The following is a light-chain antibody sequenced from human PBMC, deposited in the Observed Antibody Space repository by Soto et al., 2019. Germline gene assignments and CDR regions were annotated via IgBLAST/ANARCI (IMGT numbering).Light chain of an antibody. CDR1: QSISSW. CDR2: KPS. Sequence: DIQMTQSPSTLSASVGDRVTITCRASQSISSWLAWYQQKPXKAPKLLIYKPSTLESGVPSRFXXXXXXXXXXXTISSLQPDDFATYYCQQYNGYGSWTFGQGTKVEIK. CDR3: QQYNGYGSWT. V-gene: IGKV1-5*03. J-gene: IGKJ1*01.